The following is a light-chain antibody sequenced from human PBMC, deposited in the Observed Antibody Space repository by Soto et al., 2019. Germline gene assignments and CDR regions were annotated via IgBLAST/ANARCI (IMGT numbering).Light chain of an antibody. CDR1: SSDVGGYNY. V-gene: IGLV2-8*01. CDR3: SSYPGINNYV. Sequence: QSVLTQPPSAEGSPGQSVTSCCAGTSSDVGGYNYVSWYQQHPGKAPKLMIYEVSKRPSGVRDSFSGSKSGNTASLTVSGIQAEDGADYFCSSYPGINNYVCGTGTTGTVL. J-gene: IGLJ1*01. CDR2: EVS.